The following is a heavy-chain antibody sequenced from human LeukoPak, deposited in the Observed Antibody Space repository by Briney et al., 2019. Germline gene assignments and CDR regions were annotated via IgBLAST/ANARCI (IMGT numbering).Heavy chain of an antibody. Sequence: PGGSLRLSCAASGFTFSSYEMNWVRQAPGKGLEWVSYISSSGSTIYYADSVKGRFTISRDNAKNSLYLQMNSLRAEDTAVYYCARDAGYCSGGSCFGVAFDIWGQGTMVTVSS. J-gene: IGHJ3*02. CDR3: ARDAGYCSGGSCFGVAFDI. CDR1: GFTFSSYE. V-gene: IGHV3-48*03. D-gene: IGHD2-15*01. CDR2: ISSSGSTI.